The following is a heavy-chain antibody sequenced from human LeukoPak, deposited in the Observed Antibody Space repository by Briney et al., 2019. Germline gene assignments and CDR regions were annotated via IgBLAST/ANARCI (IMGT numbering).Heavy chain of an antibody. J-gene: IGHJ4*02. D-gene: IGHD5-18*01. V-gene: IGHV3-74*01. Sequence: GTLSLTCAVSGGSIRSSNWWSWVRQPPGKGLVWISRINRDGSGITYADSVKGRFTISRDNAKSILYLQMNSLRAEDTAVYYCANTGYNYEFDYWGQGTLVTVSS. CDR1: GGSIRSSNW. CDR3: ANTGYNYEFDY. CDR2: INRDGSGI.